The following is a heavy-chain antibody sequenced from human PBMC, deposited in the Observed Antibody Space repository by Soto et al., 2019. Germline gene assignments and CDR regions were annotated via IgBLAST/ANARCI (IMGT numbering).Heavy chain of an antibody. D-gene: IGHD6-13*01. Sequence: SETLSLTCTVSGGSISSGDYYWSWIRQPPGKGLEWIGEINHSGSTNYNPSLKSRVTISVDTSKNQFSLKLSSVTAADTAVYYCARGRTAAAGPNFDYWGQGTLVTVSS. V-gene: IGHV4-39*07. J-gene: IGHJ4*02. CDR1: GGSISSGDYY. CDR2: INHSGST. CDR3: ARGRTAAAGPNFDY.